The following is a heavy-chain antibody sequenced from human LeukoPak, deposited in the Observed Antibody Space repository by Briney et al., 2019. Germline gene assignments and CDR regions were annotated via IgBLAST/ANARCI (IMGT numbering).Heavy chain of an antibody. CDR3: TGYTVTTIAPDY. V-gene: IGHV4-38-2*02. Sequence: NSSETLSLTCSVSGASIRSYYWTWIRQPAGKGLEWIGSIYHSGSTYYNPSLKSRVTISVHTSKNQFSLKLSSVTAADTAVYYCTGYTVTTIAPDYWGQGTLVTVSS. D-gene: IGHD4-17*01. CDR2: IYHSGST. J-gene: IGHJ4*02. CDR1: GASIRSYY.